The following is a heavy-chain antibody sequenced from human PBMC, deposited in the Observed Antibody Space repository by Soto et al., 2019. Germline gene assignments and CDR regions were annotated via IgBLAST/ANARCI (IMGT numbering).Heavy chain of an antibody. CDR2: ISPSSGYT. V-gene: IGHV1-18*01. CDR3: ARGTGSDY. CDR1: GYTFTSYG. Sequence: ASVKVSCKASGYTFTSYGITWVRQAPGQGLEWMGWISPSSGYTNFAQQFQDRVTLTTDTSTSTAYMELRSLRADDTALYYCARGTGSDYWGQGTQVTVS. J-gene: IGHJ4*02. D-gene: IGHD1-1*01.